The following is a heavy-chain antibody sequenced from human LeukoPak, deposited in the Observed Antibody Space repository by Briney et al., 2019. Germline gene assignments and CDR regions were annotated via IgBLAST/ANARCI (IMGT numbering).Heavy chain of an antibody. CDR1: GFTFSSYG. J-gene: IGHJ6*02. CDR2: IWYDGSNK. Sequence: GGSLRLSCAASGFTFSSYGMHWVRQAPGKGLEWVAVIWYDGSNKYYADSVKGRFTISRDNAKNSLYLQMNSLRAEDTAVYYCARGDYGMDVWGQGTTVTVSS. V-gene: IGHV3-33*03. D-gene: IGHD2-21*01. CDR3: ARGDYGMDV.